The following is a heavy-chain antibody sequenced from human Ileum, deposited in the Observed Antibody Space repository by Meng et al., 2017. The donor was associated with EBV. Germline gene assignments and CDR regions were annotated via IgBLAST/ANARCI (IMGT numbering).Heavy chain of an antibody. J-gene: IGHJ4*02. V-gene: IGHV4-4*02. CDR2: IYHSGST. Sequence: VSGPGPVKPSGTLSLPCAVSGGSISSSNWWSWVRQPPGKGLEWIGEIYHSGSTNYNPSLKSRVTISVDKSKNQFSLKLSSVTAADTAVYYCAREVAAAGGFDYWGQGTLVTVSS. D-gene: IGHD6-13*01. CDR3: AREVAAAGGFDY. CDR1: GGSISSSNW.